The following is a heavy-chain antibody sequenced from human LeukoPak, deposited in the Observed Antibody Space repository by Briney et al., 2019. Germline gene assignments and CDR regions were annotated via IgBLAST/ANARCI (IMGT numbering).Heavy chain of an antibody. CDR3: ARSRYGGQGPYYSDH. CDR1: GFTFSVAA. D-gene: IGHD1-26*01. Sequence: PGGSLRLSCAASGFTFSVAAMTWVRQAPGKGLEWVSLIGASGESTYYADSVKGRFTISRDNSKNTLSLQMSSLRAEDTALYYCARSRYGGQGPYYSDHWGQGTLVTVSS. CDR2: IGASGEST. J-gene: IGHJ4*02. V-gene: IGHV3-23*01.